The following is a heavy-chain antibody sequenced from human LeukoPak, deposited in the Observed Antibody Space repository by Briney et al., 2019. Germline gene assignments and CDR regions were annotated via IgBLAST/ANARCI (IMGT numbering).Heavy chain of an antibody. D-gene: IGHD3-10*01. J-gene: IGHJ4*02. CDR1: GYTFTGYY. CDR3: ARAIGGSEFFDY. Sequence: GASVKVSCKASGYTFTGYYMHWVRQAPGQGLEWMGWINPNSGGANYAQKLQGRVTMTTDTSTSTAYMELRSLRSDDTAVYYCARAIGGSEFFDYWGQGTLVTVSS. V-gene: IGHV1-2*02. CDR2: INPNSGGA.